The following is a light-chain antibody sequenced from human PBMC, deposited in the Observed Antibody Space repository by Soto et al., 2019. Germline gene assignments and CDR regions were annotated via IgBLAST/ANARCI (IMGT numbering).Light chain of an antibody. Sequence: DIVMTQSPATLSVSPVERATLSCRASQSVRSSLAWYHQRPGQPPRLFIYGAFTRATGIPARISGSGSGTEFTLTISSLQSEDVAVYYCQQYNNWPWTFGQGTKVDIK. CDR2: GAF. J-gene: IGKJ1*01. CDR3: QQYNNWPWT. CDR1: QSVRSS. V-gene: IGKV3-15*01.